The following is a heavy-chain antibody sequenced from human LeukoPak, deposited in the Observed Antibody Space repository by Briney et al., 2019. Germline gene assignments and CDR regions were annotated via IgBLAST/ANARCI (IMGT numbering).Heavy chain of an antibody. J-gene: IGHJ4*02. CDR1: GFTFSDYY. CDR3: ARVFIVVVPAATDY. V-gene: IGHV3-11*04. CDR2: ISSSGSTI. D-gene: IGHD2-2*01. Sequence: GGSLRLSCAASGFTFSDYYMSWIRQAPGKRLEWVSYISSSGSTIYYADSVKGRFTISRDNAKNSLYLQMNSLRAEDTAVYYCARVFIVVVPAATDYWGQGTLVTVSS.